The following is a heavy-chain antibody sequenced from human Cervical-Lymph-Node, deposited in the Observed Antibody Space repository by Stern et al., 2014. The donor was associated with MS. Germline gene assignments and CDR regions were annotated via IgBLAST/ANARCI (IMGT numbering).Heavy chain of an antibody. Sequence: QVQLVQSGTEVKKPGSSVRVSCKASGAPFSSNTISWVRQAPGKGLEWMGNIMPIFATTTYAEKFQDRVTITADDSTATVYMELTSLRSEDTAVYYCAKDQQLQRLSGMDVWGQGTTVAVSS. D-gene: IGHD1-1*01. J-gene: IGHJ6*02. CDR1: GAPFSSNT. V-gene: IGHV1-69*18. CDR3: AKDQQLQRLSGMDV. CDR2: IMPIFATT.